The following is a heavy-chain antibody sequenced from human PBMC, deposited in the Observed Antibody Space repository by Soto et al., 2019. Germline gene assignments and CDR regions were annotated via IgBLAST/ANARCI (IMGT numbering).Heavy chain of an antibody. CDR3: ARTDYGDYMVMDWFDP. Sequence: QVQLVQSGAEVKKPGASVKVSCKASGYTFTSYGISWVRQAPGQGLEWMGWISAYNGNTNYAQKLQGRVTMTTDTSTSTAYVELRSLRSDDTAVYYCARTDYGDYMVMDWFDPWGQGTLVTVSS. J-gene: IGHJ5*02. CDR1: GYTFTSYG. CDR2: ISAYNGNT. D-gene: IGHD4-17*01. V-gene: IGHV1-18*01.